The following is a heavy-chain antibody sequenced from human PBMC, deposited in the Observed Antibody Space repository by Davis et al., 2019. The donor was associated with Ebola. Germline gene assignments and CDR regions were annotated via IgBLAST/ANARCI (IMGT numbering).Heavy chain of an antibody. V-gene: IGHV4-4*02. D-gene: IGHD6-19*01. CDR3: ARQQSSGWYYFDY. CDR1: GVSISSSNR. CDR2: IYHSGST. J-gene: IGHJ4*02. Sequence: MPSETLSLTCAVSGVSISSSNRWSWVRQPPGKGLEWIGEIYHSGSTNYNPSLKSRVTISVDTSKNQFSLKLSSVTAADTAVYYCARQQSSGWYYFDYWGQGTLVTVSS.